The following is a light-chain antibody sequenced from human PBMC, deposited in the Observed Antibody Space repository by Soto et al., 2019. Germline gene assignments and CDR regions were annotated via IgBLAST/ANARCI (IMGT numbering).Light chain of an antibody. CDR1: ESLFGF. V-gene: IGKV3-15*01. CDR2: GVS. J-gene: IGKJ2*01. CDR3: QSYNDWPFA. Sequence: DIVLTQSPATLSVSPGDTVTLSCRASESLFGFLAWYQPKPGQAPRLLMYGVSTRATGIPTRFSGGGSATDFTLTISSLQSEDSAFYFCQSYNDWPFASGLGTRLEI.